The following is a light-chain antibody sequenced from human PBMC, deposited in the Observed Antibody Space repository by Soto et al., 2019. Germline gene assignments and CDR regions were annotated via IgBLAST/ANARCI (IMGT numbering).Light chain of an antibody. CDR3: SSYTSSSTVV. J-gene: IGLJ2*01. V-gene: IGLV2-14*01. Sequence: QSALTQPASVSGSPGQSITISCTGTNSDVGGYNYVSWYQQHPGKAPKLMIYDVSNRPSGVSNRFSGSRSGNTASLTISGLQAEVEADYYCSSYTSSSTVVFGGGTKLTVL. CDR2: DVS. CDR1: NSDVGGYNY.